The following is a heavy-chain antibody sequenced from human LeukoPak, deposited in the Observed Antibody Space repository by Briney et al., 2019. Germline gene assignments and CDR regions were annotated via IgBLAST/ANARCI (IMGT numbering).Heavy chain of an antibody. CDR1: GFTFSSYD. CDR3: ARGAPDYYGSGSYVDY. CDR2: ISGSGGST. J-gene: IGHJ4*02. Sequence: PGGSLRLSCAASGFTFSSYDMSWLRQAPGQGLEWVSAISGSGGSTYYADSVKGRFTISRDNSKNTLCLQMNSLRAEDTAVYYCARGAPDYYGSGSYVDYWGQGTLVTVSS. V-gene: IGHV3-23*01. D-gene: IGHD3-10*01.